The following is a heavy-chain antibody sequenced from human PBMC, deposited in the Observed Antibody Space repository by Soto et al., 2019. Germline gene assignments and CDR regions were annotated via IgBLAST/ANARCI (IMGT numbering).Heavy chain of an antibody. CDR3: ATRPKSHAFDI. J-gene: IGHJ3*02. V-gene: IGHV1-46*01. D-gene: IGHD6-6*01. Sequence: QVQLVQSGAEVKKPGASVKVSCKASGYTFTSYYMHWVRQAPGQGLEWMGIINPSGGSTSYAQKCQGRVTMTRDTSTSTVYMELSSLRSEDTAVYYCATRPKSHAFDIWGQGTMVTVSS. CDR2: INPSGGST. CDR1: GYTFTSYY.